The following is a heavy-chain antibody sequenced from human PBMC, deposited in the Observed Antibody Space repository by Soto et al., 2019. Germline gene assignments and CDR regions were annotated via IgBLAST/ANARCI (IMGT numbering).Heavy chain of an antibody. J-gene: IGHJ4*02. D-gene: IGHD4-4*01. V-gene: IGHV2-70*01. CDR3: ARIIVTTRAFGY. Sequence: SGPTLVNPTQTLTLTCTFSGFSLSTSGMCVSWIRQPPGKALEWLALIDWDDDKYYSTSLKTRLTISKDTSKNQVVLTMTNMDPVDTATYECARIIVTTRAFGYWGQGPLVTVSS. CDR2: IDWDDDK. CDR1: GFSLSTSGMC.